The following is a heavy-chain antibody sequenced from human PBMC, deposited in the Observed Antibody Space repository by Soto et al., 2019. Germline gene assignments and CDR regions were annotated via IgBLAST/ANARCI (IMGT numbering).Heavy chain of an antibody. J-gene: IGHJ6*02. Sequence: ASVKVSCKASGYTFTGYYMHWVRQAPGQGLEWMGWINPNSGGTNYAQKFQGWVTMTRDTSISTAYMELSRLRSDDTAVYYCARDSSYIVSTQAAGAGTDRLDVWGQGTTVTVSS. CDR1: GYTFTGYY. V-gene: IGHV1-2*04. D-gene: IGHD5-12*01. CDR2: INPNSGGT. CDR3: ARDSSYIVSTQAAGAGTDRLDV.